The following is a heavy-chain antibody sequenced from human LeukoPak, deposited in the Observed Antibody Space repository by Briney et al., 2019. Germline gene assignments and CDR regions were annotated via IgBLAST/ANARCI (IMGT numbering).Heavy chain of an antibody. CDR3: ARSFGGNFDY. Sequence: SETLSLTCTVSGGSISSYYWSWIRQPPGKGLEWIGEINHSGSTNYNPSLKSRVTISVDTSKNQFSLKLSSVTAADTAVYYCARSFGGNFDYWGQGTLVTVSS. V-gene: IGHV4-34*01. J-gene: IGHJ4*02. CDR1: GGSISSYY. CDR2: INHSGST. D-gene: IGHD3-16*01.